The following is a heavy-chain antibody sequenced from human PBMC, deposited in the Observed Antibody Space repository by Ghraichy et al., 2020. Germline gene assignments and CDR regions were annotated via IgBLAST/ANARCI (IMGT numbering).Heavy chain of an antibody. CDR2: ISSSSSYI. CDR3: ARDRGLLNGAFDI. CDR1: GFTFSSYS. V-gene: IGHV3-21*01. Sequence: GGSLRLSCAASGFTFSSYSMNWVRQAPGKGLEWVSSISSSSSYIYYADSVKGRFTISRDNAKNSLYLQMNSLRAEDTAVYYCARDRGLLNGAFDIWGQGTMVTVPS. J-gene: IGHJ3*02. D-gene: IGHD3-10*01.